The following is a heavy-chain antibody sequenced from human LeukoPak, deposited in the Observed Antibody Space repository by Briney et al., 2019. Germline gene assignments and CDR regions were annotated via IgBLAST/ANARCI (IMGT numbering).Heavy chain of an antibody. J-gene: IGHJ3*02. Sequence: SETLSLTCAVSGVSISSSNWWSWVRQTPGKGLEWIGENYHNGSTTYNSSPKSRVTISVDKSMYLFSLKLSSVTAADTAVYYCASSILTIGAGAFDIWGQGTMVTVSS. D-gene: IGHD4/OR15-4a*01. CDR3: ASSILTIGAGAFDI. CDR1: GVSISSSNW. CDR2: NYHNGST. V-gene: IGHV4-4*02.